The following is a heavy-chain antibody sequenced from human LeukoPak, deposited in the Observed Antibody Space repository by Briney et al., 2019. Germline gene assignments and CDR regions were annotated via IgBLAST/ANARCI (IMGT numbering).Heavy chain of an antibody. Sequence: ASVKVSCKASGYTFTSYAMNWVRQAPGQGLEWMGIINPSGGSTSYAQKLQGRITMSTDTSTSTAYMELRDLRSDDTAVYYCARDERAAAGGNEYYFDFWGQRTLVTVSS. V-gene: IGHV1-46*01. J-gene: IGHJ4*02. CDR3: ARDERAAAGGNEYYFDF. D-gene: IGHD6-13*01. CDR2: INPSGGST. CDR1: GYTFTSYA.